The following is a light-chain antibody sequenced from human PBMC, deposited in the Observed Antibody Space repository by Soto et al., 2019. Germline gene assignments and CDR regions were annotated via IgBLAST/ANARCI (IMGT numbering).Light chain of an antibody. CDR2: AAS. CDR3: QQSYSTPLT. CDR1: QSISSY. Sequence: DIQMTQSPSALSACVLDRVTITCRASQSISSYLNWYQQKPGKAPKLLIYAASSLQSGVPSRFSGSGSGTDFTLTISSLQPEDFATYYCQQSYSTPLTFGGGTKVDIK. V-gene: IGKV1-39*01. J-gene: IGKJ4*01.